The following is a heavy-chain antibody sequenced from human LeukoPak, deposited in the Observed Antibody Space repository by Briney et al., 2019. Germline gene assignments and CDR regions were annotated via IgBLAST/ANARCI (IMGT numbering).Heavy chain of an antibody. CDR2: INHNGNVN. D-gene: IGHD3-16*01. J-gene: IGHJ6*02. CDR1: GFTFSSYW. V-gene: IGHV3-7*03. CDR3: ARGGGLDV. Sequence: GGSLILSCAASGFTFSSYWMNWARQAPGKGLEWVASINHNGNVNYYVDSVKGRFTISRDNAKNSLYLQMSDSRAEDTAVYFCARGGGLDVWGQGATVTVSS.